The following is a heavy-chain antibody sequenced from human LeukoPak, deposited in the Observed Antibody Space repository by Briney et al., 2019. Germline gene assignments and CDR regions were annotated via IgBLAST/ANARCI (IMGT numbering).Heavy chain of an antibody. V-gene: IGHV1-69*13. D-gene: IGHD3-9*01. CDR3: AKDNTPQPHTHLRYFDY. J-gene: IGHJ4*02. Sequence: SVKVSCKASGGTFSSYAISWVRQAPGQGLEWMGGIIPIFGTANYAQKFQGRVTITADESTSTAYMELSSLRSEDTALYYCAKDNTPQPHTHLRYFDYWGQGTLVTVSS. CDR1: GGTFSSYA. CDR2: IIPIFGTA.